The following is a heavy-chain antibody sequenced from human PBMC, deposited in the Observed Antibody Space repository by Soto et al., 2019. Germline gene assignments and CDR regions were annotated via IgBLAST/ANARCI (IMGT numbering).Heavy chain of an antibody. CDR3: TLCATAGYFDL. CDR2: LYASGTT. J-gene: IGHJ2*01. Sequence: SETLSLTSTVSGGSISDYYWCWIRQPAGKGLEWIGRLYASGTTDYNPSLRSRVAMSVDTSKNHFSLRLNSVTAADTAVYYCTLCATAGYFDLWGRGTLVTVSS. CDR1: GGSISDYY. V-gene: IGHV4-4*07.